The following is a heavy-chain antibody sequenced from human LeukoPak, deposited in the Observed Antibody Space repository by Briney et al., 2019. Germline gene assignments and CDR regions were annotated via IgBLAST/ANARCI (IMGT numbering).Heavy chain of an antibody. V-gene: IGHV4-4*07. J-gene: IGHJ4*02. D-gene: IGHD1-26*01. CDR2: IYTSGST. Sequence: SETLSLTCTVSGGSISSYYSSWIRQPAGKGLEWIGRIYTSGSTNYNPSLKSRVTMSVDTSKNQFSLKLSSVTAADTAVYYCARDRSGGYYDYFDYWGQGTLVTVSS. CDR3: ARDRSGGYYDYFDY. CDR1: GGSISSYY.